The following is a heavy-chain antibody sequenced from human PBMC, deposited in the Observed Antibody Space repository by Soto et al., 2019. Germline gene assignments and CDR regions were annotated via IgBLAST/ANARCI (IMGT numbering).Heavy chain of an antibody. Sequence: RRLSCAASGFTFSSYAMHWVRQAPGKGLEWVAVISYDGSNKYYADSVKGRFTISRDNSKNTLYLQMNSLRAEDTAVYYCARGILNRVLSAVSYWGQGTLVTVSS. CDR2: ISYDGSNK. J-gene: IGHJ4*02. CDR3: ARGILNRVLSAVSY. V-gene: IGHV3-30-3*01. D-gene: IGHD2-8*01. CDR1: GFTFSSYA.